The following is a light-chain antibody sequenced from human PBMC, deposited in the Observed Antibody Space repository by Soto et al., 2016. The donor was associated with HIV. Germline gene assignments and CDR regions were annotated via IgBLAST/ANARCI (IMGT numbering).Light chain of an antibody. V-gene: IGKV1-39*01. CDR1: QTISTY. CDR3: QQSSTIPLT. CDR2: AAS. Sequence: DIQMTQSPSSLSASVGDRVTITCRASQTISTYLHWYQHKPGKAPKLLIYAASSLQSGVPSTFSGSGSGTNFTLTITSLQPEDSATYYCQQSSTIPLTFGGGTKVEIK. J-gene: IGKJ4*01.